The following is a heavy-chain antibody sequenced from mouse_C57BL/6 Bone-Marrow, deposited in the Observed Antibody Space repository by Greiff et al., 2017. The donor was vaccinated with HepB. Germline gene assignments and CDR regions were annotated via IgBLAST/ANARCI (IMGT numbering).Heavy chain of an antibody. J-gene: IGHJ4*01. CDR1: GYTFTSYW. V-gene: IGHV1-64*01. CDR2: IHPNSGST. Sequence: QVQLKQPGAELVKPGASVKLSCKASGYTFTSYWMHWVKQRPGQGLEWIGMIHPNSGSTNYNEKFKSKATLTVDKSSSTAYMQLSSLTSEDSAVYYCAQYGNYVYAMDYWGQGTSVTVSS. D-gene: IGHD2-1*01. CDR3: AQYGNYVYAMDY.